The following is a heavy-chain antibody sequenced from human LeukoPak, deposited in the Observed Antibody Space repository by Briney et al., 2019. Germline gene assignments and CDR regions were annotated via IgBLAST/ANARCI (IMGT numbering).Heavy chain of an antibody. CDR1: GGTFSSYA. Sequence: ASVKVSFKASGGTFSSYAISWVRQAPGQGLEWMGGIIPIFGTANYAQKFQGRVTITTDESTSTAYMELSSLRSEDTAVYYCARGRHSGSSSFDYWGQGTLVTVSS. CDR2: IIPIFGTA. J-gene: IGHJ4*02. D-gene: IGHD5-12*01. V-gene: IGHV1-69*05. CDR3: ARGRHSGSSSFDY.